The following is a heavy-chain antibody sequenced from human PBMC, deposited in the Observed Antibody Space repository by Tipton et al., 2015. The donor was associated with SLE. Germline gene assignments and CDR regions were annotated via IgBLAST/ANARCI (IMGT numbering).Heavy chain of an antibody. Sequence: SLRLSCVASGFTLSNYAIHWVRQAPGKGLDWVAVISYDGNNKYYADSVKGRFTISRDDSTNTLYLQMNSLRAEDTAVYFCARERFDYSGSYVAGYWGQGTLVTVSS. J-gene: IGHJ4*02. CDR2: ISYDGNNK. CDR3: ARERFDYSGSYVAGY. D-gene: IGHD1-26*01. V-gene: IGHV3-30*04. CDR1: GFTLSNYA.